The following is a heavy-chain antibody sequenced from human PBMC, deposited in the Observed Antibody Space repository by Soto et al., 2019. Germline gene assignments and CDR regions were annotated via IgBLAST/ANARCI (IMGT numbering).Heavy chain of an antibody. CDR2: IKQDGSEK. Sequence: GGSLRLSCAASGFTFSSYWMSWVRQAPGKGLEWVANIKQDGSEKYYVDSVKGRFTISRDNAKNSLYLQMNSLRAEDTAVYYCARDGIYDYIWGSYRNFDYWGQGTLVTVSS. CDR1: GFTFSSYW. V-gene: IGHV3-7*01. CDR3: ARDGIYDYIWGSYRNFDY. J-gene: IGHJ4*02. D-gene: IGHD3-16*02.